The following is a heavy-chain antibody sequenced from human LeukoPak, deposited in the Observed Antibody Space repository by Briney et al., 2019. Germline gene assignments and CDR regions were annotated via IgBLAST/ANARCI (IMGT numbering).Heavy chain of an antibody. V-gene: IGHV4-30-2*01. J-gene: IGHJ4*02. Sequence: SQTLSLACAVSGGSISSGGYSWSWIRQPPGKGLEWIGYIYHSGSTYYNPSLKSRVTISVDRSKNQFSLKLSSVTAADTAVYYCARTSPSGVFDYWGQRTLVTVSS. CDR3: ARTSPSGVFDY. CDR2: IYHSGST. D-gene: IGHD3-3*01. CDR1: GGSISSGGYS.